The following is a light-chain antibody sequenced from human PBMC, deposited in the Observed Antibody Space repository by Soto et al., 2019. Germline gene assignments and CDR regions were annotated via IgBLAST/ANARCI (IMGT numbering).Light chain of an antibody. V-gene: IGKV3-11*01. CDR1: QSVSNY. Sequence: EIVLTQSPATLSLSPGERATLSCRASQSVSNYLAWYQEQPGQAPRLLIYDAFNRATGIPARFSGSGSGTDFTLPISSLEPEDFAVYYCHQRSSWPITFGQGTRLEIK. J-gene: IGKJ5*01. CDR3: HQRSSWPIT. CDR2: DAF.